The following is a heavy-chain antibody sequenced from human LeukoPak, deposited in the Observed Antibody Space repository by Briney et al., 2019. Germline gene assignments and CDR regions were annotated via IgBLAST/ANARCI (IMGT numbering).Heavy chain of an antibody. J-gene: IGHJ4*02. V-gene: IGHV3-21*01. D-gene: IGHD2-2*01. CDR2: ISSSSSYI. CDR1: GFTFSSHS. Sequence: GGSLRLSCAASGFTFSSHSMNWVRQAPGKGLEWVSSISSSSSYIYYADSVKGRFTISRDNAKNSLYLQMNSLRAEDTAVYYCARTPAIVVVPAAMEYYFDYWGQGTLVTVSS. CDR3: ARTPAIVVVPAAMEYYFDY.